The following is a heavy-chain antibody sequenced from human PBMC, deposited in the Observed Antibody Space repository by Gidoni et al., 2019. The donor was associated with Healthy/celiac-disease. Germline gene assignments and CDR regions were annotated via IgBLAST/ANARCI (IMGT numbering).Heavy chain of an antibody. V-gene: IGHV4-34*01. D-gene: IGHD2-15*01. CDR1: GGSFSGYY. CDR3: ATGYCSGGSCYSRGYYFDY. J-gene: IGHJ4*02. CDR2: INHSGST. Sequence: QVQLQQWGAGLLKPSETLSPTCAVYGGSFSGYYWSWIRQPPGKGLEWIGEINHSGSTNYNPSLKSRVTISVDTSKNQFSLKLSSVTAADTAVYYCATGYCSGGSCYSRGYYFDYWGQGTLVTVSS.